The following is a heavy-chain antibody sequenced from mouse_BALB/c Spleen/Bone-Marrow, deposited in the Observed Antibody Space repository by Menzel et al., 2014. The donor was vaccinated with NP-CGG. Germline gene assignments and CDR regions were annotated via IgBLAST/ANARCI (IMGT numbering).Heavy chain of an antibody. CDR1: GYTFTSYY. J-gene: IGHJ2*01. V-gene: IGHV1S81*02. CDR2: INPSNGGT. D-gene: IGHD2-4*01. Sequence: VQLQQSGAELVKPGASVKLSCKASGYTFTSYYMYWVKQRPGQGLEWIGEINPSNGGTNFNEKFKSKATLTVDKSSNTAYMQLSSLTSEDSAVYYCTRSTMITYFDYWGQGTTLTVSS. CDR3: TRSTMITYFDY.